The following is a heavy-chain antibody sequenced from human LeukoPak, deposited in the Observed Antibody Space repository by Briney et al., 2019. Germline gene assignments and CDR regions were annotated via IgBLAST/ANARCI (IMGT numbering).Heavy chain of an antibody. Sequence: PGGSLRLSCAASGFTFSSYEMNWVRQVPGKGLEWVSYISSSGSTIYYADSVKGRFTISRDNAKNSLYLQMNSLRAEDTAVYYCASGSGSYWYFDLWGRGTLVTVSS. CDR1: GFTFSSYE. J-gene: IGHJ2*01. D-gene: IGHD3-22*01. V-gene: IGHV3-48*03. CDR2: ISSSGSTI. CDR3: ASGSGSYWYFDL.